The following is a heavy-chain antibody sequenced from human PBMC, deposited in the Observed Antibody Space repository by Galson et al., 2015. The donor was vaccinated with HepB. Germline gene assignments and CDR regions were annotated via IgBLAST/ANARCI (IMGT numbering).Heavy chain of an antibody. J-gene: IGHJ4*02. CDR1: GFTFSSHA. Sequence: SLRLSCAASGFTFSSHAMNWVRQAPGKGLEWVSGINNDGGGAKHADSVKGRFSISRDNSRNTLYLQMNTLRVEDTAVYYCATRDWGLVLGGWGQGSLVTVPS. CDR2: INNDGGGA. V-gene: IGHV3-23*01. D-gene: IGHD2-21*01. CDR3: ATRDWGLVLGG.